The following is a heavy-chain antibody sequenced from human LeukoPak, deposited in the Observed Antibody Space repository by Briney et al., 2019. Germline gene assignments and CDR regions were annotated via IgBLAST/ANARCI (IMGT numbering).Heavy chain of an antibody. J-gene: IGHJ4*02. CDR3: ARNKGSDY. Sequence: PGGSLRLSCAASGFTFSTYYMTWVRQVPGKGLEWVAGIKQDGSEKYYVDSVKGRFTISRDNAKNSLYLQMNSLRAEDTAVYYCARNKGSDYWGQGTLVTVSS. D-gene: IGHD1/OR15-1a*01. CDR2: IKQDGSEK. CDR1: GFTFSTYY. V-gene: IGHV3-7*01.